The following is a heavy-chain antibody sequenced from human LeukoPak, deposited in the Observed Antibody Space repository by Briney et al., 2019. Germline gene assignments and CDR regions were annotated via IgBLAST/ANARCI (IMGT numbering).Heavy chain of an antibody. CDR2: INHSGST. CDR3: ARGDYGDYVDYFDY. V-gene: IGHV4-34*01. J-gene: IGHJ4*02. D-gene: IGHD4-17*01. Sequence: SETLSLTCAVYGGSFSGYYWSWIRQPPGKGLEWIGEINHSGSTNYNPSLKSRVTISVDMSKNQFSLKLSSVTAADTAVYYCARGDYGDYVDYFDYWGQGTLVTVSS. CDR1: GGSFSGYY.